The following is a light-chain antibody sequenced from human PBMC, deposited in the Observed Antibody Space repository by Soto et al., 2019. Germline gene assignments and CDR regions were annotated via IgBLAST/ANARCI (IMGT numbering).Light chain of an antibody. Sequence: DIQMTQSPSTLSASVGDRVTVTCRASQSINNWLAWYQQKPGKAPKLLIYKASSLESGVPSRFSGSGSGTEFTLTISSLQPDDFATYYCQQFNSPYTFGQGTKLEIK. CDR2: KAS. J-gene: IGKJ2*01. V-gene: IGKV1-5*03. CDR3: QQFNSPYT. CDR1: QSINNW.